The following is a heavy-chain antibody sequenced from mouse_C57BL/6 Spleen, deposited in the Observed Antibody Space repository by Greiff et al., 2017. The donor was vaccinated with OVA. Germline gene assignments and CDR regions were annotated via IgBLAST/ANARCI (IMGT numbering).Heavy chain of an antibody. CDR2: IYPGSGNT. V-gene: IGHV1-76*01. D-gene: IGHD3-2*02. J-gene: IGHJ3*01. Sequence: VQLQQSGAELVRPGASVKLSCKASGYTFTDYYINWVKQRPGQGLEWIARIYPGSGNTYYNEKFKGKATLTAEKSSSTAYMQLSSLTSEDSAVYFCARDSSSGLAWFAYWGQGTLVTVSA. CDR3: ARDSSSGLAWFAY. CDR1: GYTFTDYY.